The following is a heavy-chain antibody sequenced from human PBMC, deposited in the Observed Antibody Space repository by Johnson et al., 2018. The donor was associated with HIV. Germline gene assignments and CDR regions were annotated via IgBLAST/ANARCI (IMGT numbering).Heavy chain of an antibody. J-gene: IGHJ3*02. CDR2: IKSKTDGGTT. CDR3: AKGAGWYSSFDI. V-gene: IGHV3-15*01. CDR1: GFTFTNAW. D-gene: IGHD6-19*01. Sequence: VQLVESGGGLVKAGGSLRLSCAASGFTFTNAWMTWVRQAPGKGLEWVGRIKSKTDGGTTDYGAPVKGRFTISRDDSKNTRYLQMNSLRAEDTAVYYCAKGAGWYSSFDIWGQGTMVTVSS.